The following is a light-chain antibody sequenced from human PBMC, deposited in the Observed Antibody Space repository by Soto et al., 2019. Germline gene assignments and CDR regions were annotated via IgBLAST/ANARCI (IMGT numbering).Light chain of an antibody. J-gene: IGKJ1*01. CDR3: QQYMSSVT. Sequence: IVLTQSPGSLSLSPGQRATLSCRASQSVDTTFFAWYQKKPGQAPRLLIYGASKRATGIPDRFSGSGSGTDFTLIISRLEPEDFAVYYCQQYMSSVTFGQGTKVASK. V-gene: IGKV3-20*01. CDR1: QSVDTTF. CDR2: GAS.